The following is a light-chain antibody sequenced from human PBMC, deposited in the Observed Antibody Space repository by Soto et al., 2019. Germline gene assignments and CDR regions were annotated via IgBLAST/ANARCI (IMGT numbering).Light chain of an antibody. J-gene: IGKJ4*01. CDR1: QDIGSV. Sequence: AIRMTQSPSSLSASTGDTVTITCRASQDIGSVLAWYQQKPGTAPKVLISGASNLHGGVPSRFSGSRSGTDFTLTISSLQPEDVATYYCQKYNSAPLTFGGGTKVDIK. V-gene: IGKV1-8*01. CDR2: GAS. CDR3: QKYNSAPLT.